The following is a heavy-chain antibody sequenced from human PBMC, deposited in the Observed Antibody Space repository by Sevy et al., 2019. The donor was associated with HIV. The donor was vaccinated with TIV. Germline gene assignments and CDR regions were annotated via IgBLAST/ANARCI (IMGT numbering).Heavy chain of an antibody. CDR2: LNPGNGNT. Sequence: ASVKVSCKASGYTFNTFTIHWLRQAPGQSLVWMGWLNPGNGNTKSAQHFRGRVTITRDTSAGTAYLEFTGLTSEDTAVYFCGRDPYARGGFDYWGQGTLVTVSS. V-gene: IGHV1-3*01. CDR3: GRDPYARGGFDY. J-gene: IGHJ4*02. D-gene: IGHD3-10*01. CDR1: GYTFNTFT.